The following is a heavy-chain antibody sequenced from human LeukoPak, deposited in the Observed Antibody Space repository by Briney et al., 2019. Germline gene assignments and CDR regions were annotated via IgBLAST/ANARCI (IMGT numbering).Heavy chain of an antibody. V-gene: IGHV4-38-2*02. CDR2: IYHSGST. CDR3: ARVSDSSSWYSDFHYYYMDV. CDR1: GYSISSGYY. D-gene: IGHD6-13*01. Sequence: ASETLSLTCTVSGYSISSGYYWGWIRQPPGKGLEWIGSIYHSGSTYYNPSLKSRVTMSVDTSKNQFSLKLSSVTAADTAVYYCARVSDSSSWYSDFHYYYMDVWGKGTTVTISS. J-gene: IGHJ6*03.